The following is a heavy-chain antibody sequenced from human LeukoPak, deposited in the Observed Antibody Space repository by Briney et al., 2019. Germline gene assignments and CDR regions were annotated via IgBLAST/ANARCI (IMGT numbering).Heavy chain of an antibody. CDR1: GYTFTSYA. CDR3: ARERGISAFDI. Sequence: ASVKVSCKASGYTFTSYAMHWVRQAPGQRLEWMGWINAGNGNTKYSQKFQGRVTITRDTSISTAYMELSRLRSDDTAVYYCARERGISAFDIWGQGTMVTVSS. CDR2: INAGNGNT. V-gene: IGHV1-3*01. J-gene: IGHJ3*02. D-gene: IGHD3-16*01.